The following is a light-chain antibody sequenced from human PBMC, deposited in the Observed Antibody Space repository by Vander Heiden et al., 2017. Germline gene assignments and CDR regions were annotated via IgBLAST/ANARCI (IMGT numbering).Light chain of an antibody. J-gene: IGLJ2*01. Sequence: QSALTQPASVSGSPGQSITIPCLGTSSDIGLYNYVSWYQQHPGKAPSLLIYDVYSRPSGVSSRFSASRSGHTASLTISGLQTEDEADYYCSSYTTTDTVIFGGGTTLTVL. CDR1: SSDIGLYNY. CDR3: SSYTTTDTVI. CDR2: DVY. V-gene: IGLV2-14*03.